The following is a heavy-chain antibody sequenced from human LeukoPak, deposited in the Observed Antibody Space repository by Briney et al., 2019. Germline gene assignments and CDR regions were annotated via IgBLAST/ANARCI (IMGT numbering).Heavy chain of an antibody. CDR1: GFTFSSYA. D-gene: IGHD5-12*01. CDR3: ARDRGSGYAASDY. Sequence: GGSLRLSCAASGFTFSSYAMSLVRQAPGKGLEWVSAISGSGGSTYYADSVKGRFTISRDNSKNTLYLQMNSLRAEDTAVYYCARDRGSGYAASDYWGRGTLVAVSS. CDR2: ISGSGGST. J-gene: IGHJ4*02. V-gene: IGHV3-23*01.